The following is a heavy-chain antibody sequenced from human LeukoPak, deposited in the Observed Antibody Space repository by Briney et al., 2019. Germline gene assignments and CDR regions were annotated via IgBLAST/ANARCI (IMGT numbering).Heavy chain of an antibody. D-gene: IGHD5-24*01. CDR3: ARNRDGYNSFDY. CDR1: GGSISRGGYY. Sequence: SETLSLTCTVSGGSISRGGYYWSWIRQHPGKGLEWIGYIYYSGSSYYNPSLRSRVTISVDTSKNHFSLKLSSVTAADTAVYYCARNRDGYNSFDYWGQGTLVTVSS. J-gene: IGHJ4*02. CDR2: IYYSGSS. V-gene: IGHV4-31*03.